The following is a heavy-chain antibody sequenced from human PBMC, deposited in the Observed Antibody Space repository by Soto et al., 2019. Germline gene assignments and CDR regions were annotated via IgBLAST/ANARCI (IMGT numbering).Heavy chain of an antibody. D-gene: IGHD2-15*01. CDR1: GGSISSYY. J-gene: IGHJ6*03. Sequence: PSETRSLTCTVSGGSISSYYWSWIRQPPGKGLEWIGYIYYSGSTNYNPSLKSRVTISVDTSKNQFSLKLSSVTAADTAVYYCARHHRQLFHYYMDVWGKGTTVTVSS. V-gene: IGHV4-59*08. CDR2: IYYSGST. CDR3: ARHHRQLFHYYMDV.